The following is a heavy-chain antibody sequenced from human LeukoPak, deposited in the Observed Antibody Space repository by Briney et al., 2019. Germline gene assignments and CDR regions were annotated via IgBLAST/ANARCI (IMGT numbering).Heavy chain of an antibody. CDR3: AREGDLLRFLEWLSRPDAFDI. D-gene: IGHD3-3*01. Sequence: PGGSLRLSCAASGFTFSSYWMSWVRQAPGKGLEWVANIKQDGSEKYYVDSVKGRFTISRGNAKNSLYLQMNSLRAEDTAVYYCAREGDLLRFLEWLSRPDAFDIWGQGTMVTVSS. J-gene: IGHJ3*02. CDR2: IKQDGSEK. CDR1: GFTFSSYW. V-gene: IGHV3-7*01.